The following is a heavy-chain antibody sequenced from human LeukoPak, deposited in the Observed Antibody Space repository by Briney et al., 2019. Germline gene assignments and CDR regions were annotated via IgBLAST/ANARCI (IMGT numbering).Heavy chain of an antibody. CDR3: ARGPTSAEFRNWYFDL. Sequence: SETLSLTCTVSGGSISSYYWSWIRQPAGKGLEWIGRIYSSGSTNYNPSLRSRVTMSLDTSKKQFFLHLSSVTAADTAVYFCARGPTSAEFRNWYFDLWGHGTLVGVSS. CDR1: GGSISSYY. CDR2: IYSSGST. D-gene: IGHD1-14*01. V-gene: IGHV4-4*07. J-gene: IGHJ2*01.